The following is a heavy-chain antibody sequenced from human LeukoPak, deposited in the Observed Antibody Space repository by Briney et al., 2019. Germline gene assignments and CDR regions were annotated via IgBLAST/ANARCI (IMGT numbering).Heavy chain of an antibody. V-gene: IGHV4-59*01. CDR1: GGSISSYY. D-gene: IGHD4-17*01. CDR3: ARDTDGDYGSHAFDI. CDR2: IYYSGST. J-gene: IGHJ3*02. Sequence: SSETLSLTCTVSGGSISSYYWSWIRQPPGKGLEWIGYIYYSGSTNYNPSLKSRVTISVDTSKNQFSLKLSSVTAADTAVYYCARDTDGDYGSHAFDIWGQGTMVTVSS.